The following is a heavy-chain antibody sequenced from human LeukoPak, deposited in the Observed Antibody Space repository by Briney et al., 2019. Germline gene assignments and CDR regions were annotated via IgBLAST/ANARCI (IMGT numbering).Heavy chain of an antibody. D-gene: IGHD5-24*01. J-gene: IGHJ4*02. Sequence: PGGSLILSCAASGFTFSGSAMTSVRQAPGKGLEWVSSISDNGDSTYYADSVKGRFTISRDNSRDTLYVQMHSLRAEDAAVYYCAKSHSEAQRGYFDYWGQGTLVTVSS. CDR3: AKSHSEAQRGYFDY. CDR2: ISDNGDST. CDR1: GFTFSGSA. V-gene: IGHV3-23*01.